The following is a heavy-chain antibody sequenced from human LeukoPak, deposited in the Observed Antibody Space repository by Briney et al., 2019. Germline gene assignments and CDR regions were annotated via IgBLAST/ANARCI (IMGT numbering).Heavy chain of an antibody. Sequence: GGSLRLSCAASGFTFCRYGMHWVRQAPGTGLEGVGVISYDGSNKYYADSVKGRFTISRDNSQNKLYLQMNSLRAEDTAVYDCAKSGTGNGDYVGYWGQGSLVTVSS. CDR3: AKSGTGNGDYVGY. CDR2: ISYDGSNK. D-gene: IGHD4-17*01. V-gene: IGHV3-30*18. J-gene: IGHJ4*02. CDR1: GFTFCRYG.